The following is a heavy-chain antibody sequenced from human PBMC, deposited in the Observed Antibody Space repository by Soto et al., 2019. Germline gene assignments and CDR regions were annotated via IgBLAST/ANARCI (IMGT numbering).Heavy chain of an antibody. V-gene: IGHV4-34*01. D-gene: IGHD4-17*01. CDR3: ARGGGVLYGDYFYYYCDMDV. Sequence: PSETLSLTCAVYGGSFSGYYWSWIRQPPGKGLEWIGEINHSGSTNYNPSLKSRVTIPVDTSKNQFSLKLSSVTAADTAVYYCARGGGVLYGDYFYYYCDMDVWGKGTTVTVSS. CDR1: GGSFSGYY. J-gene: IGHJ6*03. CDR2: INHSGST.